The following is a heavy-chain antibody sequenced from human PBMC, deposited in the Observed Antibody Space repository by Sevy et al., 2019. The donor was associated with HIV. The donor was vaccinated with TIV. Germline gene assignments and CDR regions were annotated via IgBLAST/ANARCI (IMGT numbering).Heavy chain of an antibody. Sequence: GGSLRLSCATSGFTFSSYSMHWVRQAPGKGLEWVATITYDGINKHYADSVQGRFTISRDNSKNSLSLQMNSLRAEDTAVYFCTLVRLSSDGAEDFQNWGQGTLVTVSS. V-gene: IGHV3-30-3*01. CDR3: TLVRLSSDGAEDFQN. D-gene: IGHD6-13*01. J-gene: IGHJ1*01. CDR1: GFTFSSYS. CDR2: ITYDGINK.